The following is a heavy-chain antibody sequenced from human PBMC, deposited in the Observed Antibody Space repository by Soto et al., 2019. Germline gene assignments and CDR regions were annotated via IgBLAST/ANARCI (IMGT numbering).Heavy chain of an antibody. CDR2: MNPNRGKT. D-gene: IGHD3-3*01. CDR1: GYTFTSYD. J-gene: IGHJ5*02. V-gene: IGHV1-8*01. CDR3: ARGVGYDFWSYYPIRWREYNWFDP. Sequence: QVQLVQSGAEVKKPGASVKVSCKASGYTFTSYDINWVRQATGQGLEWMGWMNPNRGKTGYAQKFQSRVTLTRTTTSRTDYMELNSLRSDATAVYYCARGVGYDFWSYYPIRWREYNWFDPWGQGTLVTVSS.